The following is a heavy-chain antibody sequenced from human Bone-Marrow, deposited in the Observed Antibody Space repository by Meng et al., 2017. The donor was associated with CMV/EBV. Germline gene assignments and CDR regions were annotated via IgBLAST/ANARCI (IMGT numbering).Heavy chain of an antibody. CDR1: GGFISGSYYY. D-gene: IGHD2-2*01. CDR3: ARQELVLVPSAMSWFDP. V-gene: IGHV4-39*01. CDR2: IYYSGSA. J-gene: IGHJ5*02. Sequence: GSLRLSCTVSGGFISGSYYYWAWIRQPPGKGLEWIGNIYYSGSAYYNPSLESRVTISVDTSKNQFSLKLSSVTAADTAVYYCARQELVLVPSAMSWFDPCGQGTLVTVSS.